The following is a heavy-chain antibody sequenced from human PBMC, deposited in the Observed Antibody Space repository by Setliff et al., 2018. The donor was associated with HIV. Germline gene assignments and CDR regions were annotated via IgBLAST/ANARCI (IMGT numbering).Heavy chain of an antibody. CDR1: GGSITSDGYF. Sequence: PSETLSLTCTVSGGSITSDGYFWTWIRQHPGEGLEWIGYMSYSGSTYYNPSPKSRVTISGDTSKNQFSLKLSSVTAADTAVYYCARSPMDPPPYWWFDPWGQGTLVTVSS. V-gene: IGHV4-31*03. D-gene: IGHD2-15*01. CDR2: MSYSGST. CDR3: ARSPMDPPPYWWFDP. J-gene: IGHJ5*02.